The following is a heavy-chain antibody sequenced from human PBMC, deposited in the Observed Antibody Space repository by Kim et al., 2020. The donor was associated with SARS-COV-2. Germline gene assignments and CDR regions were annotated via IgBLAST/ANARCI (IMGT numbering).Heavy chain of an antibody. CDR2: MNPNSGNT. CDR3: AREGPGGGDCSELDY. J-gene: IGHJ4*02. Sequence: ASVKVSCKASGYTFATYDINWVRQATGQGLEWMGWMNPNSGNTGFAQKFQGRVTMTRDTSITTAYMELSSLTSEDTAVYYCAREGPGGGDCSELDYWGQGTLVTVSS. V-gene: IGHV1-8*01. CDR1: GYTFATYD. D-gene: IGHD2-21*02.